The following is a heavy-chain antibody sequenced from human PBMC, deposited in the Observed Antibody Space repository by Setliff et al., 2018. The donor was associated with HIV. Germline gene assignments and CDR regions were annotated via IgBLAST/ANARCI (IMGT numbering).Heavy chain of an antibody. V-gene: IGHV3-33*01. J-gene: IGHJ4*02. D-gene: IGHD2-2*01. CDR3: ARRAYCSSTTCFDN. CDR1: GFSFSSYA. CDR2: IWHDGSNQ. Sequence: GGSLRLSCAASGFSFSSYAMHWVRQAPGKGLEWVAVIWHDGSNQYYADSVKGRFTISRDTSKNTLYLQMNSLRAEDTAVYYCARRAYCSSTTCFDNWGQGTLVTLSS.